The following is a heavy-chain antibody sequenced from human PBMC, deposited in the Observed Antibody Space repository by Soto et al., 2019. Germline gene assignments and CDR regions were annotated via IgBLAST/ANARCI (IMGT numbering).Heavy chain of an antibody. CDR2: IKSNSDAGTT. CDR1: EFTLFNAW. J-gene: IGHJ4*02. D-gene: IGHD5-12*01. Sequence: PGGSLRLSCAASEFTLFNAWMSWVRQAPGKGLEWVGRIKSNSDAGTTDYAAPVKGRFTISRDDSKNTLYLQMNSLKTDDTAVYYCSTGPYSGYYNFFDYWGQGTLVTSPQ. CDR3: STGPYSGYYNFFDY. V-gene: IGHV3-15*01.